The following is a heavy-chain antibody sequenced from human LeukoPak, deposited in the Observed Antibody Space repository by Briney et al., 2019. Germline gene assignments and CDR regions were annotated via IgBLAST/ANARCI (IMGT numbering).Heavy chain of an antibody. Sequence: SVKVSCKASGYTFTSYDISWVRQAPGQGLEWMGGIIPIFGTANYAQKFQGRVTITADESTSTAYMELSSLRSEDTAVYYCARDLAYCGGDCYSFAFDIWGQGTMVTVSS. CDR2: IIPIFGTA. CDR3: ARDLAYCGGDCYSFAFDI. CDR1: GYTFTSYD. V-gene: IGHV1-69*13. J-gene: IGHJ3*02. D-gene: IGHD2-21*02.